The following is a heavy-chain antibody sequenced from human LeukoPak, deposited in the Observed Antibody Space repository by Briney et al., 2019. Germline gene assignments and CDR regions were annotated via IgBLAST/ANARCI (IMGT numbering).Heavy chain of an antibody. CDR3: ARLFPNGGAVDY. D-gene: IGHD2/OR15-2a*01. V-gene: IGHV5-51*01. Sequence: GESLKISCKTSGYTFTTHWIAWVRQMAGKGLEWMGIIYPGDSDTRYSPSFQGQVTISADKSISTAYLQWSSLKASDTAMYYCARLFPNGGAVDYWGQGTLVTVSS. J-gene: IGHJ4*02. CDR2: IYPGDSDT. CDR1: GYTFTTHW.